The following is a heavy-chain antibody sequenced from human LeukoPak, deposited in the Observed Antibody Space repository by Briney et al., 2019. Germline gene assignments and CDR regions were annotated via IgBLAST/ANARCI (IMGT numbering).Heavy chain of an antibody. D-gene: IGHD5-12*01. J-gene: IGHJ4*02. CDR3: ARGGSSGYDPFDY. CDR2: IFYSGST. V-gene: IGHV4-59*01. CDR1: GGSISSYY. Sequence: PSETLSLTCFVSGGSISSYYWSWLRQPPGKGLEWLGYIFYSGSTNYNPSLKSRVTISVDTSKNHFSLKLSSVIAAATAVYYCARGGSSGYDPFDYWGQGTRVTVSS.